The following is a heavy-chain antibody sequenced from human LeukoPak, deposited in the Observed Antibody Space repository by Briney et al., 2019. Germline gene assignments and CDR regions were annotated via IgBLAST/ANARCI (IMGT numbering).Heavy chain of an antibody. D-gene: IGHD2-15*01. V-gene: IGHV3-64*01. J-gene: IGHJ4*02. CDR1: GFTFSDFA. Sequence: GGSLRLSCAAAGFTFSDFAMQWVSHVPGKGLEFVSGIGRDGVNSYYANSVRDRFTISRGNSKNTLYLQMGSLTTEDTGVYYCARDWLVVYWGEGTLVTVSS. CDR2: IGRDGVNS. CDR3: ARDWLVVY.